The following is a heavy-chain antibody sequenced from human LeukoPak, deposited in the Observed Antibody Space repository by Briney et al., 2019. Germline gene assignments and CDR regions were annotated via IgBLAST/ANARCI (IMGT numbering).Heavy chain of an antibody. V-gene: IGHV3-15*01. CDR1: GFTFRNAW. Sequence: KSGGSLRLSCAASGFTFRNAWMSWVRQAPGKGLGWVGRIKSKTDGGTTDYAAPVKGRFTISRDDSKNSLYLQMNSLRSEDTAVYYCIWGAGGKFDYWGQGTLVTVSS. J-gene: IGHJ4*02. CDR3: IWGAGGKFDY. D-gene: IGHD2-15*01. CDR2: IKSKTDGGTT.